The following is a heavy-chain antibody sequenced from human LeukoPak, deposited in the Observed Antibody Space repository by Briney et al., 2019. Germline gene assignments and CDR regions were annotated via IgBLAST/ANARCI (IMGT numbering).Heavy chain of an antibody. Sequence: GGSLRLSCAASGFIFSSSWMSWVRQAPGKGLEWVANIKQDGSEKDYVDSVKGRFTISRDNAKNSLYLQMNSLRDEDTAVYYCAKDPSGYSSSWYTFFDYWGQGTLVTVSS. J-gene: IGHJ4*02. CDR2: IKQDGSEK. D-gene: IGHD6-13*01. CDR3: AKDPSGYSSSWYTFFDY. V-gene: IGHV3-7*01. CDR1: GFIFSSSW.